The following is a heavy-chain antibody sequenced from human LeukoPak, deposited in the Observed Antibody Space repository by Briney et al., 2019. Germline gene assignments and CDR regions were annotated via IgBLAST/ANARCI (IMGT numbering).Heavy chain of an antibody. CDR3: AREYCSSTSCLYDY. J-gene: IGHJ4*02. Sequence: PGGSLRLSCAASGFTFSSYSINWVRQAPGKGLEWVSSISSSSSHIYYADSVKGRFTISRDKAKNSLYLLMNSLRAEDTAVYYCAREYCSSTSCLYDYWGQGTLVTVSS. CDR1: GFTFSSYS. CDR2: ISSSSSHI. D-gene: IGHD2-2*01. V-gene: IGHV3-21*01.